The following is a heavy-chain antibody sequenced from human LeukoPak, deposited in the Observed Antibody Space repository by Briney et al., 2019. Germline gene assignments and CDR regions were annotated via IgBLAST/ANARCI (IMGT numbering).Heavy chain of an antibody. J-gene: IGHJ6*03. D-gene: IGHD2-2*01. V-gene: IGHV4-34*01. CDR1: GGSFSGYY. CDR2: IIHSGSP. Sequence: SETLSLTCAVYGGSFSGYYWSWIRQPPGKGLDWIGEIIHSGSPNYNPSLKSPVTISVDTSKTQFSLKLSSVTAADTAVYYCARGEIVVVPAAIPYYYYYMDVWGKGTTVTVSS. CDR3: ARGEIVVVPAAIPYYYYYMDV.